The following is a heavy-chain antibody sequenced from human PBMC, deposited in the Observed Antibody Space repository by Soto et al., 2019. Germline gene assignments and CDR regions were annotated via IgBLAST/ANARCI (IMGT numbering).Heavy chain of an antibody. CDR3: ARGPYYDLIWKYYYMDV. V-gene: IGHV4-59*08. CDR2: MYYSGST. Sequence: QVQLQESGPGLVKPSETLSLSCSVSGGSISGHYWSWVRQTPGKGLEWIGYMYYSGSTNYNPSLKSRVTISVDTSKKHFSMRLTSVTAADTAVYYCARGPYYDLIWKYYYMDVWGKGTTVTVSS. D-gene: IGHD3-16*01. CDR1: GGSISGHY. J-gene: IGHJ6*03.